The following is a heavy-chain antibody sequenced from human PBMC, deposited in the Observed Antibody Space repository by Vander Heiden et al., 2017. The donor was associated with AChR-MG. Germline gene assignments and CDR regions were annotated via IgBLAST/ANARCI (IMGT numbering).Heavy chain of an antibody. CDR1: GFTFNTRW. V-gene: IGHV3-74*03. D-gene: IGHD4-4*01. CDR3: ARDNSYGLDV. Sequence: EVQLVESGGGLVEPGGSLRLSCAASGFTFNTRWMHWVRQGPGKGLVWVSYINSDGTTTTYADSVKGRFTISRDNAKNTVYLQTNSLRVEDTGLYYCARDNSYGLDVWGQGTTVTVSS. CDR2: INSDGTTT. J-gene: IGHJ6*02.